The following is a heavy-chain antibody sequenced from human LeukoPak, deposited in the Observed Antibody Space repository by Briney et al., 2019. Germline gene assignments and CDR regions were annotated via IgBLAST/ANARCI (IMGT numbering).Heavy chain of an antibody. CDR1: GYTFTSYG. V-gene: IGHV1-18*01. D-gene: IGHD2-2*01. CDR3: ARVSDIVVVPAAIGAFDI. Sequence: ASVKVSCKASGYTFTSYGISWVRQAPGQGLEWMGWISTYNADTDYAQKFQGRVTMTTETSTSTAYMELRSLRSDDTAVYYCARVSDIVVVPAAIGAFDIWGQGTMVTVSS. J-gene: IGHJ3*02. CDR2: ISTYNADT.